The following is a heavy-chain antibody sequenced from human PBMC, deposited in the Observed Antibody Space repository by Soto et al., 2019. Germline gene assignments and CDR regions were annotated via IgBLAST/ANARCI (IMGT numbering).Heavy chain of an antibody. Sequence: GFTFSTYDMSWVRQAPWKGLEWVSTIAASGRNTDYADSVKGRFTISRDNSKNTLYLQMNSLRAEDTAVYYCAKPYSNYSNWFDPWGQGTLVTVSS. CDR1: GFTFSTYD. D-gene: IGHD4-4*01. J-gene: IGHJ5*02. CDR3: AKPYSNYSNWFDP. V-gene: IGHV3-23*01. CDR2: IAASGRNT.